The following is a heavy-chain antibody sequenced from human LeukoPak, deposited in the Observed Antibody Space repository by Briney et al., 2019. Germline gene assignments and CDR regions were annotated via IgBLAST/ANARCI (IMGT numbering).Heavy chain of an antibody. J-gene: IGHJ6*02. CDR2: ISYDGSNE. V-gene: IGHV3-30-3*01. D-gene: IGHD3-3*01. CDR1: GFTFGSYA. Sequence: GGSLRLSCAASGFTFGSYAMHWVRQAPGKGLEWVAVISYDGSNEYYADSVKGRFTISRDNSKNTLYLQMNSLRAEDTAVYYCARDRTPSYDFWSGYYSFYYGMDVWGQGTTVTVSS. CDR3: ARDRTPSYDFWSGYYSFYYGMDV.